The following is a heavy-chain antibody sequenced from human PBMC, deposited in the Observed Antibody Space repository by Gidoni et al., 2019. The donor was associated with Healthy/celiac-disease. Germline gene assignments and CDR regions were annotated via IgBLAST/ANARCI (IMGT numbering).Heavy chain of an antibody. Sequence: QVQLQQWGAGLLKPSETLSLTCAVYGGSFSGYYWSWIRQPPGKGLEWIGEINHSGSTNYNPSLKSRVTISVDTSKNQFSLKLSSVTAADTAVYYCARIRLQPRGPYYYYGMDVWGQGTTVTVSS. CDR3: ARIRLQPRGPYYYYGMDV. J-gene: IGHJ6*02. CDR1: GGSFSGYY. CDR2: INHSGST. V-gene: IGHV4-34*01. D-gene: IGHD5-18*01.